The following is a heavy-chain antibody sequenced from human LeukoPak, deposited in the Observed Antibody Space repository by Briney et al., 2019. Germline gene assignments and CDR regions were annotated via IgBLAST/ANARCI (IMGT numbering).Heavy chain of an antibody. Sequence: PSETLSLTCTVSGGSISSGAYYWSWIRQPPGKGLEWMGYIYYSGSTYYNPSLKSRVTISVDTSKNQFSLKLRSVTAADTAVYFCARGLGSSWYGDWGQGTLVTVSS. V-gene: IGHV4-30-4*01. D-gene: IGHD6-13*01. J-gene: IGHJ4*02. CDR3: ARGLGSSWYGD. CDR1: GGSISSGAYY. CDR2: IYYSGST.